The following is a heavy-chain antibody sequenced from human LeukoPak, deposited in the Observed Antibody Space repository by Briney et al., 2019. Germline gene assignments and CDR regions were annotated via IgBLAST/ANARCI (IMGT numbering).Heavy chain of an antibody. D-gene: IGHD3-10*01. J-gene: IGHJ6*03. V-gene: IGHV1-18*01. CDR3: ARVFDSGSQAYFYYMDV. CDR1: GYTFTSYG. CDR2: ISAYNGNT. Sequence: ASVKVSCKASGYTFTSYGISWVRQAPGQGLECMGWISAYNGNTNYAQKLQGRVTMTTDTSTSTAYMELRSLRSDDTAVYYCARVFDSGSQAYFYYMDVWGKGTTVTISS.